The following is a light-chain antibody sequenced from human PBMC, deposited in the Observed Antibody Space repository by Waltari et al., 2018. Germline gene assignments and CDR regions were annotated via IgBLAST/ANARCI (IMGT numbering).Light chain of an antibody. CDR3: QQYDNLPWT. CDR2: DAS. Sequence: DIQMTQSPSSLSASVGDRVTIPCQASQDISNYLNWYQQKPGKAPKLLIYDASNLETGVPTRFGGSGSGTDFTFTISSLQPEDIATYYCQQYDNLPWTFGQGTKVEIK. V-gene: IGKV1-33*01. J-gene: IGKJ1*01. CDR1: QDISNY.